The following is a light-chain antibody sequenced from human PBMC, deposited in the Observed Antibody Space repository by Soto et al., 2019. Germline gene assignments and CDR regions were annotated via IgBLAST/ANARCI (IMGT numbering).Light chain of an antibody. V-gene: IGLV2-14*01. J-gene: IGLJ2*01. CDR1: SSDVGGYNY. CDR3: SSYTSSSTL. CDR2: EVS. Sequence: QSVLTQPASVSVSPGQSITSSCTGTSSDVGGYNYVSWYQQHPGKAPKLMIYEVSNRPSGVSNRFSGSKSGNTASLTISGLQAEDEADYYCSSYTSSSTLFGGGTKVTVL.